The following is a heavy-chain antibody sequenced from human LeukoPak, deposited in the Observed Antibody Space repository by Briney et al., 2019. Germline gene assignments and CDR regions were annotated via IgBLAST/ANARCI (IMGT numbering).Heavy chain of an antibody. CDR2: IFYSGTI. CDR3: ATLDNSFDH. J-gene: IGHJ5*02. Sequence: SETLSLTCNVSGASISGSDYNWSWLRQPPGKGLGWIASIFYSGTIYNNPSLKSRTLISVDTSKNQFSLRLTSVTAADTAVYFCATLDNSFDHWGQGTLVTVSS. CDR1: GASISGSDYN. V-gene: IGHV4-30-4*01.